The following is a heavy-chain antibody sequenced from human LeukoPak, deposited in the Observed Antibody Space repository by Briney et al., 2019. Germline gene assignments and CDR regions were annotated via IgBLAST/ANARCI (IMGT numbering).Heavy chain of an antibody. Sequence: ASVKVSCKVSGYTLTEFSMHWVRQAPGKGLEWMGGFDPEDGETIYAQKFQGRVTMTEDTSTDTAYMELSSLRSEGTAVYYCSGYYSTNWFDPWGQGTLVTVSS. CDR3: SGYYSTNWFDP. J-gene: IGHJ5*02. V-gene: IGHV1-24*01. CDR1: GYTLTEFS. D-gene: IGHD3-22*01. CDR2: FDPEDGET.